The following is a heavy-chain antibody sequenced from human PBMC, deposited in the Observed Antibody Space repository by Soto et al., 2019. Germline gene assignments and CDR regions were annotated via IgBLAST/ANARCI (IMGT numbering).Heavy chain of an antibody. J-gene: IGHJ3*01. CDR3: AKDIIYDSSGYYYVSAFDV. CDR1: RFIFNSYG. Sequence: GGSLRLSCAASRFIFNSYGMSWVRQAPGMGLEWVSVISGSGGFTYYADSVKGRFTISRDNFKNTLHLQMNSLRAEDTAVYYCAKDIIYDSSGYYYVSAFDVWGRGTMVTVSS. CDR2: ISGSGGFT. V-gene: IGHV3-23*01. D-gene: IGHD3-22*01.